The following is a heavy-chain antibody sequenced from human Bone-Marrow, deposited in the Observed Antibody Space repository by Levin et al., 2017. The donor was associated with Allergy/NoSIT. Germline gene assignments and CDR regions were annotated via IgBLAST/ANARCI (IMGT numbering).Heavy chain of an antibody. D-gene: IGHD1-26*01. CDR3: TKDLLVAPTKRGHSFDI. V-gene: IGHV3-9*01. CDR2: ISWNSGSI. Sequence: GGSLRLSCAASGIAFRNHGLHWVRQAPGKGLEWVSGISWNSGSIDYADSVKGRFTISRDNAKKSLYLQMNSLSPEDTALYYCTKDLLVAPTKRGHSFDIWGQGTLVSVSS. CDR1: GIAFRNHG. J-gene: IGHJ3*02.